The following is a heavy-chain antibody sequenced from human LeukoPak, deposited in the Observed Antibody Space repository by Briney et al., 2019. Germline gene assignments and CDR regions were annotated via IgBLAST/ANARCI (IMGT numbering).Heavy chain of an antibody. CDR3: ARDWTVFSGYSPDFDY. J-gene: IGHJ4*02. CDR2: IIPIFGTA. V-gene: IGHV1-69*05. D-gene: IGHD3-22*01. Sequence: SVKVSCKASGGTFSSYAISWVRQAPGQGLEWMGGIIPIFGTANYAQKLQGRVTMTTDTSTSTAYMELRSLRSNDTAVYYCARDWTVFSGYSPDFDYWGQGTLVTVSS. CDR1: GGTFSSYA.